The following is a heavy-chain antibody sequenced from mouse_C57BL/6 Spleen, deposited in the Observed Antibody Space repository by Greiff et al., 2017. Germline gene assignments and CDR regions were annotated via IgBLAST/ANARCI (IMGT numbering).Heavy chain of an antibody. Sequence: EVKLVESGAGLVKPGGSLKLSCAASGFTFSSYAMSWVRQTPEKRLEWIAYISSGGDYIYYSDTVKGRFTISRDNARNTLYLQMSSLKSEDTAMYSCTRDRTYYDYDWFAYWGQGTLVTVSA. D-gene: IGHD2-4*01. CDR2: ISSGGDYI. CDR1: GFTFSSYA. CDR3: TRDRTYYDYDWFAY. V-gene: IGHV5-9-1*02. J-gene: IGHJ3*01.